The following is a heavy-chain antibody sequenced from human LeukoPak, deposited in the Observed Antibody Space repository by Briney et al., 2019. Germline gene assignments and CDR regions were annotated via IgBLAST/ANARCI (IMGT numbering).Heavy chain of an antibody. J-gene: IGHJ4*02. V-gene: IGHV1-18*01. CDR1: GYTFTSYG. CDR3: ARDGGYCSSTSCYQFDY. D-gene: IGHD2-2*01. CDR2: ISAYNGNT. Sequence: ASVKVSCKASGYTFTSYGISWVRQAPGQGLEWMGWISAYNGNTNYAQKLQGRVTMTTDTSTSTAYMELRSLRSDDTAVYYCARDGGYCSSTSCYQFDYWGQGTLVTVSS.